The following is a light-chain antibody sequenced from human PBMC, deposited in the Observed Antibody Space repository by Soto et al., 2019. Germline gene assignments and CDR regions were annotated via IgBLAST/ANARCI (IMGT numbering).Light chain of an antibody. CDR2: GAS. V-gene: IGKV3-15*01. CDR1: QSVTSN. CDR3: QQYNNWPLT. Sequence: EVGVTQSPATLSVSTGERATLSCRASQSVTSNFAWYQQKPGQAPRLLIYGASTRATGIPARFSGSGSGTEFTLTISSLQSEDFAVYYCQQYNNWPLTFGQGTKVAI. J-gene: IGKJ1*01.